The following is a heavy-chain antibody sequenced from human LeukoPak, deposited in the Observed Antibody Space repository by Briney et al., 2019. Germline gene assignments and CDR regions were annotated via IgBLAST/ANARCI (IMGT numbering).Heavy chain of an antibody. V-gene: IGHV3-48*01. Sequence: GGSLRLSCAASGFTFVIHGMICVRQAPGKGLQWLSYISPGSTTIHSPDSVKYRFTTSRDKAKSSLFLQMNSLRAEDTAVYYCARVRGPTVTTMYFDYWGQGALVTVPS. J-gene: IGHJ4*02. CDR1: GFTFVIHG. CDR2: ISPGSTTI. CDR3: ARVRGPTVTTMYFDY. D-gene: IGHD4-17*01.